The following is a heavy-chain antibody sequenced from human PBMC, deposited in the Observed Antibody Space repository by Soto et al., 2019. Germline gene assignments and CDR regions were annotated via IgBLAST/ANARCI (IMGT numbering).Heavy chain of an antibody. D-gene: IGHD1-1*01. CDR2: MNPNSGDT. Sequence: QVQLVQSGAEVKKPGASVKVSCRASGYSFGSYDINWVRQATGQGLEWLGWMNPNSGDTGYAQKFQGRVTLTRDTSTSTAYMELSSLRSEDTAVYFCARNPATTGDFDYWGQGTLVTVSS. CDR3: ARNPATTGDFDY. CDR1: GYSFGSYD. J-gene: IGHJ4*02. V-gene: IGHV1-8*01.